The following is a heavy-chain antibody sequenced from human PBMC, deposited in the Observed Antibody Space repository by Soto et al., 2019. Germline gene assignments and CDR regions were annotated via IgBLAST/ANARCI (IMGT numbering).Heavy chain of an antibody. CDR2: IYYNGNT. J-gene: IGHJ5*02. CDR3: ALHQGKGAAAPGKFDP. Sequence: SETLSLTCTVSGGSINSSGYFWGWIRQPPGKGLEWIGNIYYNGNTYYNPSLKSRVTISVDASKNQFSLKLNSVTAADTAAYYCALHQGKGAAAPGKFDPWGQGSLVTVSS. CDR1: GGSINSSGYF. V-gene: IGHV4-39*01. D-gene: IGHD2-15*01.